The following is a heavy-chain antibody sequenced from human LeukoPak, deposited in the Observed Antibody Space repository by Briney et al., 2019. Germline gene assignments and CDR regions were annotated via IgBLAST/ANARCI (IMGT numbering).Heavy chain of an antibody. Sequence: SETLSLTCAVYGGSFSGYYWSWIRQPPGKGLEWIGEINHSGSTNYNPSLKSRVTISVDTSKNQFSLKLSSVTAADTAVYYCANRRYCSSTSCTGYYFDYWGQGTLVTVSS. CDR3: ANRRYCSSTSCTGYYFDY. CDR2: INHSGST. D-gene: IGHD2-2*01. CDR1: GGSFSGYY. V-gene: IGHV4-34*01. J-gene: IGHJ4*02.